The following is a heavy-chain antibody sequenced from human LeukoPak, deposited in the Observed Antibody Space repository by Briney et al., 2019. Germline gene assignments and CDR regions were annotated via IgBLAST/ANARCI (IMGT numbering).Heavy chain of an antibody. Sequence: AGGSLRLSCAASGFTFSSYSMNWVRQAPGKGLEWVSSISSSSSYIYYADSVKGRFTISRDNAKNSLYLQMNSLRAEDTAVYYYARGRYYYDSSGYHTPGYWGQGTLVTVSS. D-gene: IGHD3-22*01. CDR2: ISSSSSYI. V-gene: IGHV3-21*01. CDR3: ARGRYYYDSSGYHTPGY. CDR1: GFTFSSYS. J-gene: IGHJ4*02.